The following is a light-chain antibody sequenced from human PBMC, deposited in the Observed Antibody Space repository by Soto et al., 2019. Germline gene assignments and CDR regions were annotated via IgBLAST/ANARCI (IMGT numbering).Light chain of an antibody. J-gene: IGKJ4*01. CDR2: DIS. V-gene: IGKV3D-15*01. CDR3: QQYNDWPLT. Sequence: EIVMTQSPATLSVSPGERATLSCRASQSVSSNLAWYQQKPGQAPSLLIYDISARANGIPTRCSGSGSGTEFTLTISSLQSEDFAVYYCQQYNDWPLTFGGGTKVEIK. CDR1: QSVSSN.